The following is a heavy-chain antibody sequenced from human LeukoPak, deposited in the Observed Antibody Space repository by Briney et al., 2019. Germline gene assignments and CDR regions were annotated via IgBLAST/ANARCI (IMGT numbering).Heavy chain of an antibody. D-gene: IGHD5-24*01. Sequence: PSETLSLTCNVSGASMSSNYWSWIRQPPGKGLEWIGYIYYSGSTYYNPSLKSRLSISVDTSKSHFSLKLSSVTAADTAVYFCARDRRGLDFYDAFDIWGQGTMVTVSS. CDR1: GASMSSNY. CDR2: IYYSGST. V-gene: IGHV4-59*06. CDR3: ARDRRGLDFYDAFDI. J-gene: IGHJ3*02.